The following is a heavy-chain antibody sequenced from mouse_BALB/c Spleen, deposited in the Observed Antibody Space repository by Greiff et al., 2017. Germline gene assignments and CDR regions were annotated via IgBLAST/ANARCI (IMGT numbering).Heavy chain of an antibody. CDR1: GFTFSSFG. Sequence: DVHLVESGGGLVQPGGSRKLSCAASGFTFSSFGMHWVRQAPEKGLEWVAYISSGSSTIYYADTVKGRFTISRDNPKNTLFLQMTSLRSEDTAMYYCARSRYTDYWGQGTTLTVSS. CDR3: ARSRYTDY. V-gene: IGHV5-17*02. J-gene: IGHJ2*01. D-gene: IGHD2-14*01. CDR2: ISSGSSTI.